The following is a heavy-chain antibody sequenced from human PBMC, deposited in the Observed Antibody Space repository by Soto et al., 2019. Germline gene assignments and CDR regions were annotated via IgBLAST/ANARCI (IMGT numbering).Heavy chain of an antibody. CDR2: IYWDDDK. CDR3: AHRGFSSGPSGGWFDP. V-gene: IGHV2-5*02. D-gene: IGHD3-22*01. CDR1: GFSLSTSGVG. J-gene: IGHJ5*02. Sequence: QITLKESGPTLVKPTQTLTLTCTFSGFSLSTSGVGVGWIRQPPGKALEWLALIYWDDDKRYRPSLKSRLTITKDTSKNQVVLTMTNMDTVDTATYYCAHRGFSSGPSGGWFDPWGQGTLVTVSS.